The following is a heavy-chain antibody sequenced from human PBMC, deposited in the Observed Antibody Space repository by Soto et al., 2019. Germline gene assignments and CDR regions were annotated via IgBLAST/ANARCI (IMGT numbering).Heavy chain of an antibody. CDR2: IHHSGST. CDR3: VRGVLS. J-gene: IGHJ1*01. D-gene: IGHD3-10*01. CDR1: GGSISSGGYY. Sequence: QVQLQESGPRLVKASQTLSLTCNVSGGSISSGGYYWTWIRQHPGKGLEWIGNIHHSGSTFYNPSLKCRVSISVDTSKNQFSLKLSSVTAADTAVYFCVRGVLSWGQGTLVTVSS. V-gene: IGHV4-31*03.